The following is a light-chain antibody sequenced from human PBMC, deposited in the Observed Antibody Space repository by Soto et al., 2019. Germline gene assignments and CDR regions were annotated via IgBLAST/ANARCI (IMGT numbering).Light chain of an antibody. V-gene: IGKV3D-20*01. CDR2: DAS. CDR3: HQYGSSPRT. J-gene: IGKJ4*01. CDR1: QSVSSSH. Sequence: EVVLTQSPATLSLSPGERATLSCGASQSVSSSHLAWYQQKPGLAPRLLIYDASSRATGIPDRFSGSGSGTAFTLTISRLEPEDFAVYYCHQYGSSPRTFGGGTKVEIK.